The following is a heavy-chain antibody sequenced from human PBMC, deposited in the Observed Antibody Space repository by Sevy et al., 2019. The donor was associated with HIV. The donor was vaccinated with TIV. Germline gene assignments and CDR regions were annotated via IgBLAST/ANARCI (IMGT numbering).Heavy chain of an antibody. Sequence: GGSLRLSCAASGFTFSNYWMHWVRQAPGKGLVWVSRVNSDGTSTTYADSVRGRFTISGDNTKDTLSLQMTSLRVEDTAVYYCVAANSWEDYWGHGTLVTVSS. CDR1: GFTFSNYW. D-gene: IGHD6-13*01. CDR2: VNSDGTST. CDR3: VAANSWEDY. J-gene: IGHJ4*01. V-gene: IGHV3-74*01.